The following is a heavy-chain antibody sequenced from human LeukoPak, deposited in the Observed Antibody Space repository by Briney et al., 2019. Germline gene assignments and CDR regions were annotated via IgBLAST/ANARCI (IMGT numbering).Heavy chain of an antibody. CDR1: GGSITQTNY. V-gene: IGHV4-4*02. CDR3: ARDLRAAC. Sequence: PSGTLSLTCDVSGGSITQTNYWTWVRQPPGKGLEWIGYIHYSGSTNYNPSLKSRVTISVDTSKNQFSLKLSSVTAADTAVYYCARDLRAACWGQGTLVTVSS. D-gene: IGHD3-16*01. CDR2: IHYSGST. J-gene: IGHJ4*02.